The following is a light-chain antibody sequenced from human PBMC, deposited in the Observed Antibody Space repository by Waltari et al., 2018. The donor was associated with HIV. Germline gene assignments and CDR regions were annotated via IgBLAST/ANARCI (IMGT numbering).Light chain of an antibody. J-gene: IGLJ2*01. Sequence: QSVLTQPPSASGTPGQRVTISCSGSSSNIGGNPVNWYQHLPGTAPNLLSSSNHQRPSGVPDRFSGSKSGTSASLAISGLQSEDEADYYCASRDDSLNGPVFGRGTKLTVL. CDR3: ASRDDSLNGPV. V-gene: IGLV1-44*01. CDR1: SSNIGGNP. CDR2: SNH.